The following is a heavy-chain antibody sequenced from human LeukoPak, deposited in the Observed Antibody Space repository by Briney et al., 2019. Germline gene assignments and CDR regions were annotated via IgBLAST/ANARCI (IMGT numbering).Heavy chain of an antibody. CDR2: ISAYNGNT. CDR3: ARVDSRPERFDY. Sequence: ASVKVSCKASGGTFSSYAISWVRQAPGQGLEWMGWISAYNGNTNYAQKLQGRVTMTTDTSTSTAYMELRSLRSDDTAVYYCARVDSRPERFDYWGQGTLVTVSS. V-gene: IGHV1-18*01. D-gene: IGHD6-13*01. J-gene: IGHJ4*02. CDR1: GGTFSSYA.